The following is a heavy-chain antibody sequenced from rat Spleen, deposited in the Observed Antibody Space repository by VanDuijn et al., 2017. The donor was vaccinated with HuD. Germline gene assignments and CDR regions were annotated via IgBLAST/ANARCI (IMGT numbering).Heavy chain of an antibody. J-gene: IGHJ2*01. V-gene: IGHV5-25*01. Sequence: EVQLVESDGGLVQPGRSLKLSCAASGFTFSDYYMAWVRQAPTRGLEWVASISPSGGSTYYRDSVKGRFTASRDNAKSTLYLQMDSLRSEDTATYYCASSYSSYVFDYWGQGVMVTVSS. D-gene: IGHD1-2*01. CDR1: GFTFSDYY. CDR3: ASSYSSYVFDY. CDR2: ISPSGGST.